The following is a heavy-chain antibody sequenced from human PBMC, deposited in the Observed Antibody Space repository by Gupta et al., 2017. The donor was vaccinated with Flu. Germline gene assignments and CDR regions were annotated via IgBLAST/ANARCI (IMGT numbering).Heavy chain of an antibody. V-gene: IGHV3-23*01. CDR3: AKANG. D-gene: IGHD2-8*01. CDR2: ISGDGGVNT. Sequence: EVQLLESGGGLEQSGGSLRLSCAGSGFNFVAYAMSWVRQAPGKGLECISAISGDGGVNTYYADSVRGRFTISRDDSKSTLYLQMNSLRAEDTAVYFCAKANGWGQGTLVTVSS. CDR1: GFNFVAYA. J-gene: IGHJ4*02.